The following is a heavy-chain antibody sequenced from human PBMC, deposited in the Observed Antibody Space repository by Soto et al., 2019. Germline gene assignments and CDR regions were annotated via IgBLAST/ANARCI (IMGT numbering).Heavy chain of an antibody. CDR3: AKGRRIGEREYYFDY. V-gene: IGHV3-30*18. J-gene: IGHJ4*02. CDR2: ISYGGSDE. CDR1: GFSFSSYG. D-gene: IGHD3-10*01. Sequence: GGSLRLSCAASGFSFSSYGMHWVRQAPGKGLEWVALISYGGSDEYYADSVRGRFTISRDNSESTLHLQMNSLRGEDTAVYYCAKGRRIGEREYYFDYWGQGTLVTVSS.